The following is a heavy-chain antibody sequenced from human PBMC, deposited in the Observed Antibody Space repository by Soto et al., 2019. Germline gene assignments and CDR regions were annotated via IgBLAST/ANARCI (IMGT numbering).Heavy chain of an antibody. J-gene: IGHJ6*02. Sequence: SETLSLTCAVSGGSISSGGYSWSWIRQPPGKGLEWIGYIYHSGSTYYNPSLKSRVTISVDRSKNQFSLKLSSVTAADTAVYYCARGYNGDYAYYYGMDVWGQGTTVTISS. CDR3: ARGYNGDYAYYYGMDV. V-gene: IGHV4-30-2*01. CDR2: IYHSGST. CDR1: GGSISSGGYS. D-gene: IGHD4-17*01.